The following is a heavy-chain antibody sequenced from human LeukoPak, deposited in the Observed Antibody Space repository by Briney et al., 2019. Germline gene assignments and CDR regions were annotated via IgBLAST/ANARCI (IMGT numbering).Heavy chain of an antibody. Sequence: PGGSLRLSCAASGFIFDDFGLRWVRQGPGRGLEWVSAINWSGLNTAYTDSVKGRFSISRDNAKNSLYLQMNNLTAEDTALYYCARTLTHSTRCYDQWGQGTLVTVSS. D-gene: IGHD2-2*01. J-gene: IGHJ4*02. CDR2: INWSGLNT. CDR3: ARTLTHSTRCYDQ. V-gene: IGHV3-20*04. CDR1: GFIFDDFG.